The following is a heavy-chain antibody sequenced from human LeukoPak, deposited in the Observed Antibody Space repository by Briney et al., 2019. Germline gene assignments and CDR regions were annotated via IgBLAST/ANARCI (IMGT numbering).Heavy chain of an antibody. V-gene: IGHV4-4*08. CDR2: ITSGGRT. CDR3: ARYRDGDRDISLDY. D-gene: IGHD2-21*02. Sequence: SETLSLTCTVSGASIYGYYWGWIRQPPGKGLEWIGFITSGGRTSYNPPLKSRVTMSVDRSMNQFSLTLTFMTAADTALYYCARYRDGDRDISLDYWGQGSLVTVSS. CDR1: GASIYGYY. J-gene: IGHJ4*02.